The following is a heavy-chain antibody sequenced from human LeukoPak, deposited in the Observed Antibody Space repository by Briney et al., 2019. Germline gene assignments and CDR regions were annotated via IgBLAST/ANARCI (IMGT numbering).Heavy chain of an antibody. CDR2: ISYDGSNK. J-gene: IGHJ5*02. CDR3: ATIAAAGTRNWFDP. D-gene: IGHD6-13*01. Sequence: PGGSLRLSCAASGFTFSSYAMHWVRQAPGKGLEWVAVISYDGSNKYYADSVKGRFTISRDNSKNTLYLQMNSLRAEDTAVYYCATIAAAGTRNWFDPWGQGTLVTVSS. CDR1: GFTFSSYA. V-gene: IGHV3-30*04.